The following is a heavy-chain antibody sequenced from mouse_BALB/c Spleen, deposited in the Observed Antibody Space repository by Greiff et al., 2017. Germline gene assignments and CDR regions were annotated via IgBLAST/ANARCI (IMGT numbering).Heavy chain of an antibody. Sequence: EVKLMESGGGLVQPGGSRKLSCAASGFTFSSFGMHWVRQAPEKGLEWVAYISSGSSTIYYADTVKGRFTISRDNPKNTLFLQMTSLRSEDTAMYYCARSGTSYWYFDVWGAGTTVTVSS. D-gene: IGHD4-1*01. CDR1: GFTFSSFG. V-gene: IGHV5-17*02. CDR2: ISSGSSTI. CDR3: ARSGTSYWYFDV. J-gene: IGHJ1*01.